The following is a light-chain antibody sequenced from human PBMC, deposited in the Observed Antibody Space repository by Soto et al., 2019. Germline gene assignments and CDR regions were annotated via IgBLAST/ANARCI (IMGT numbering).Light chain of an antibody. CDR1: QSIGNT. J-gene: IGKJ1*01. CDR3: QQYNQWPRT. V-gene: IGKV3-15*01. CDR2: GAN. Sequence: EIVLPQSPATLSVSPGARVTLSCRASQSIGNTLAWHQQKPGQAPRLLIYGANTRATGIPARFSGSGSGTEFTLTISSLQSEDFAVYYCQQYNQWPRTFGQGTKVDIK.